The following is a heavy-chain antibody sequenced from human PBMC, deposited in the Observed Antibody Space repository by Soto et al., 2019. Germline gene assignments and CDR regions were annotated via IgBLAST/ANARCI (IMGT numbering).Heavy chain of an antibody. V-gene: IGHV4-30-4*01. J-gene: IGHJ4*02. D-gene: IGHD2-8*01. CDR2: IYYSGST. Sequence: SETLSLTCTVSGGSISSGDYYWSWIRQPPGKGLEWIGYIYYSGSTYYNPSLKSRVTISVDTSKNQFSLKLSSVIAADTTVYYCARGYCTNGVCYTVDYFDYWGQGTLVTVSS. CDR1: GGSISSGDYY. CDR3: ARGYCTNGVCYTVDYFDY.